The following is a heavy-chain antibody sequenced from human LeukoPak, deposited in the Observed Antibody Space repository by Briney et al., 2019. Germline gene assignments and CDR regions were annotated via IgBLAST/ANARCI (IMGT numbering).Heavy chain of an antibody. D-gene: IGHD3-10*01. CDR1: GFTFSSFG. CDR2: IWYDGSKK. J-gene: IGHJ3*02. Sequence: PERSLSLSCAAPGFTFSSFGMHWVRQAPGKGLEWVAIIWYDGSKKYYGDSVKGRFTISRDNTKNTLFLQMNSLRAEATAVYYCARNTNYYGLDIWGQGTMVTVSS. CDR3: ARNTNYYGLDI. V-gene: IGHV3-33*01.